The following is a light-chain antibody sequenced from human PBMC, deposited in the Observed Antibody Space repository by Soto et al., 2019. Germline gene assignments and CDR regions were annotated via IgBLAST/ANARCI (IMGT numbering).Light chain of an antibody. CDR2: DAS. Sequence: EIVLTQSPATLSLAPGERATLSCRASQSVSSYLAWYQQKPGQAPRLLIYDASNRATGIPARFSGSGSGTDFTLTISSLEPEDFAVYYCQQRSNPFTVGPGTNVDIK. CDR3: QQRSNPFT. V-gene: IGKV3-11*01. J-gene: IGKJ3*01. CDR1: QSVSSY.